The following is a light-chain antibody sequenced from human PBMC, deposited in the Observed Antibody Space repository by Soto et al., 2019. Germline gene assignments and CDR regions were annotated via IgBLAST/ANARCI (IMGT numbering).Light chain of an antibody. V-gene: IGKV3-20*01. CDR1: QGIRND. CDR2: GAS. Sequence: TPYPSSLSASVGDIVTFTCRASQGIRNDLGWYQQKPGQAPRLLIYGASNRATGIPDRFSGSGSGTDFTLTISRLEPEDFAVYYCQQYGSSGTFGQGTKVDI. J-gene: IGKJ1*01. CDR3: QQYGSSGT.